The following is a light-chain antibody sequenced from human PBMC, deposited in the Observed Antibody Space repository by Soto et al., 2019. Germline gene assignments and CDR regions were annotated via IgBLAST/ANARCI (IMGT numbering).Light chain of an antibody. V-gene: IGKV1-39*01. CDR3: QQYNNWPLT. J-gene: IGKJ5*01. CDR1: QTISTF. CDR2: DAS. Sequence: DIQMTQSPSSLSASVGDRVTITCRSSQTISTFLHWFQQKPGKAPNLLIYDASSLQSGVPSRFSGSGSGTDFTLTISSLQSEDFAVYWCQQYNNWPLTFGPGTRWRL.